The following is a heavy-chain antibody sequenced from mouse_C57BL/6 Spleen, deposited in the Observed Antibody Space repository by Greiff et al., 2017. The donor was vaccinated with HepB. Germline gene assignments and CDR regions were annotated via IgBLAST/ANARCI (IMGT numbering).Heavy chain of an antibody. CDR2: INPSSGYT. CDR3: ARGVTTVVADAMDY. CDR1: GYTFTSYW. Sequence: QVHVKQSGAELAKPGASVKLSCKASGYTFTSYWMHWVKQRPGQGLEWIGYINPSSGYTKYNQKFKDKATLTADKSSSTAYMQLSSLTYEDSAVYYCARGVTTVVADAMDYWGQGTSVTVSS. J-gene: IGHJ4*01. V-gene: IGHV1-7*01. D-gene: IGHD1-1*01.